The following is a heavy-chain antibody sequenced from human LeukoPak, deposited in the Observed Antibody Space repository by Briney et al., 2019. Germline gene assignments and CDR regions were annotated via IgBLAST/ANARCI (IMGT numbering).Heavy chain of an antibody. CDR3: AATIKRDYGDTNLDY. J-gene: IGHJ4*02. CDR2: MYNRGNT. CDR1: GGSISSFY. Sequence: PSETLSLTCTVSGGSISSFYWSWIRQPPGKGLEWIGYMYNRGNTNYNPSLKNRVTISEDTSQNQLSLQLRSVTAADTAVYYCAATIKRDYGDTNLDYWGQGTLVTVSS. D-gene: IGHD4-17*01. V-gene: IGHV4-59*01.